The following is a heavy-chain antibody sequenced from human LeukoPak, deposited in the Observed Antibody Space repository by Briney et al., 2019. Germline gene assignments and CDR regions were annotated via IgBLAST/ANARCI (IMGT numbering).Heavy chain of an antibody. V-gene: IGHV1-2*02. CDR1: GYTFTGYY. CDR2: INPNSGGT. CDR3: ARAQGGGWLQYSADY. D-gene: IGHD5-24*01. J-gene: IGHJ4*02. Sequence: ASVKVSCKASGYTFTGYYMHWVRQAPGQGLEWMGWINPNSGGTNYAQKFQGRVTMTRDTSISTAYMELSRLRSDDTAVYYCARAQGGGWLQYSADYWGQGTLVTVSS.